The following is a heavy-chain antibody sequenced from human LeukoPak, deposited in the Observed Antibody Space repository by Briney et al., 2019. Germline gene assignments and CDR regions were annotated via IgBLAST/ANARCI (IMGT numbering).Heavy chain of an antibody. CDR2: IIPMSGTA. CDR1: GGTFRSYA. J-gene: IGHJ4*02. CDR3: AKHPSGYYYDHFDY. Sequence: ASVKVSCKSSGGTFRSYAITWVRQAPGQGLEWMGGIIPMSGTANYAQKFQGRVTITADESTSTAYMELSSLRSEDTAVYYCAKHPSGYYYDHFDYWGQGTLVAVSS. V-gene: IGHV1-69*01. D-gene: IGHD3-22*01.